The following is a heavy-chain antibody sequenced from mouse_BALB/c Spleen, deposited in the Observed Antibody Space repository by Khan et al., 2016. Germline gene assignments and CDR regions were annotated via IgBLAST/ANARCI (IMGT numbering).Heavy chain of an antibody. D-gene: IGHD2-14*01. CDR2: IDPENGDT. J-gene: IGHJ4*01. Sequence: VQLQQSGADLVRSGASVKLSCTASGFNIKDYYMHWVKQRPEQGLEWIGWIDPENGDTEYAPKFQGKATMTADTSSNTAYLQLSSLTSEDTAGYCGNAVRRRYYAMDYWGQGTSVTVSS. CDR1: GFNIKDYY. V-gene: IGHV14-4*02. CDR3: NAVRRRYYAMDY.